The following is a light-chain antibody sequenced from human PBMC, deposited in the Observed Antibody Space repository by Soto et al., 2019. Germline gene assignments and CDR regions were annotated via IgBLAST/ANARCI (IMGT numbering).Light chain of an antibody. Sequence: QSAPTQPPSASGSPGQSVTISCTGTSSDVGAYNYVSWYQQHPGKAPELMIYEVTKRPSGVSDRFSGSKSGNTASLTISGLQAEDEADYYCGSYTRSNSVVFGGGTKLTVL. J-gene: IGLJ2*01. V-gene: IGLV2-8*01. CDR3: GSYTRSNSVV. CDR2: EVT. CDR1: SSDVGAYNY.